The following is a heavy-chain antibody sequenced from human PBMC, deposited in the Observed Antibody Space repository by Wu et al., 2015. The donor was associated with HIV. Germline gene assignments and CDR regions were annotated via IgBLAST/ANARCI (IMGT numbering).Heavy chain of an antibody. CDR3: ARVXGSGSHYNVFGWFDP. D-gene: IGHD3-10*01. Sequence: QVQLVQSGAEVKKPGASVKVSCKASGYTFTKYDINWVRQATGQGLEWMGWMNPKSGNTGYAQKFQGRVTMTRNTSISTAYMELSSLRSEDTAVYYCARVXGSGSHYNVFGWFDPWGQGTLVTVSS. CDR2: MNPKSGNT. J-gene: IGHJ5*02. CDR1: GYTFTKYD. V-gene: IGHV1-8*01.